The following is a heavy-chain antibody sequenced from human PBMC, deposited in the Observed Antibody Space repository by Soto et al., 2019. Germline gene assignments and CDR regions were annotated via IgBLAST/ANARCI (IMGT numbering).Heavy chain of an antibody. V-gene: IGHV3-48*02. CDR2: ISSSSSTI. Sequence: VQLVESGGGLVQPGGSLRLSCAASGFTFSSYSMNWVRQAPGKGLEWVSYISSSSSTIYYADSVKGRFTISRDNAKNSLYLQMNSLRDEDTAVYYCARGWFGELPYYFDYWGQGTLVTVSS. J-gene: IGHJ4*02. CDR3: ARGWFGELPYYFDY. D-gene: IGHD3-10*01. CDR1: GFTFSSYS.